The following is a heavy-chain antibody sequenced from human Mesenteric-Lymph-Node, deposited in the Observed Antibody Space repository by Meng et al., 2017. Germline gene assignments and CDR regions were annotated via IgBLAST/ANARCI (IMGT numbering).Heavy chain of an antibody. CDR1: GYTFTGYY. Sequence: ASVKVSCKASGYTFTGYYMHWVRQAPGQGLEWMGRINPNSGATNYAQKFQGRVTMTRDTSISTAYMEVTRLTSDDTAVYFCATSGYSSSWTFDYWGQGKLVNGAS. V-gene: IGHV1-2*06. J-gene: IGHJ4*02. CDR2: INPNSGAT. D-gene: IGHD6-13*01. CDR3: ATSGYSSSWTFDY.